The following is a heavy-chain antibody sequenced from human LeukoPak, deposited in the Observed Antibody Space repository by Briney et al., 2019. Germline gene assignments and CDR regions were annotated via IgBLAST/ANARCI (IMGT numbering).Heavy chain of an antibody. V-gene: IGHV3-7*01. J-gene: IGHJ4*02. D-gene: IGHD3-22*01. CDR1: GFTFSSYW. CDR2: IRQDGSEK. CDR3: ARVVGDYYDSSGYYAGGFDY. Sequence: PGGSLRLSCAASGFTFSSYWMSWVRQAPGKGLEWVANIRQDGSEKYYVDSVKGRFTISRDNAKNSLYLQMNSLRAEDTAVYYCARVVGDYYDSSGYYAGGFDYWGQGTLVTVSS.